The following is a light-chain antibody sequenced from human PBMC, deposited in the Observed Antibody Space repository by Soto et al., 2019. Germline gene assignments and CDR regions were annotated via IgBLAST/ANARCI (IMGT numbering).Light chain of an antibody. CDR2: GAS. CDR3: QQCGSSSYT. CDR1: QSVSSNY. Sequence: PGERATLSCRASQSVSSNYLAWYQQKPGQAPRLLIYGASTRATGIPDRFSGSGSGTDFTLTISRLEPEDFAVYYCQQCGSSSYTFGQGTRLEIK. J-gene: IGKJ2*01. V-gene: IGKV3-20*01.